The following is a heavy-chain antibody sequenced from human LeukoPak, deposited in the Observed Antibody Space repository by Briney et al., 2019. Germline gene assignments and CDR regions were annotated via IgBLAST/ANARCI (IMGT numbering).Heavy chain of an antibody. D-gene: IGHD6-19*01. CDR3: ARREVGGSYYYCYYMDV. J-gene: IGHJ6*03. Sequence: GGSLRLSCAASGFTFSSYWMHWVRQAPGKGLVWVSRINSDGSSTSYADSVKGRFTISRDNAKNTLYLQMNSLRAEDTAVYYCARREVGGSYYYCYYMDVWGKGTTVTVSS. V-gene: IGHV3-74*01. CDR1: GFTFSSYW. CDR2: INSDGSST.